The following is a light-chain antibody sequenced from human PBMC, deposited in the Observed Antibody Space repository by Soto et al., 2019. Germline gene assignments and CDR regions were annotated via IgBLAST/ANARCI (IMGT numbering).Light chain of an antibody. V-gene: IGLV4-69*01. CDR2: VNSDGGH. Sequence: QPVLTQSPSASASLGASVKLTCTLTSGHRTFAIAWHQQKAEKGPRYLMKVNSDGGHSKGDGIPDRFSGSSSGAERYLTISSLQSEDEADYYCQTWATGIAVVFGGGTKLTVL. CDR3: QTWATGIAVV. CDR1: SGHRTFA. J-gene: IGLJ2*01.